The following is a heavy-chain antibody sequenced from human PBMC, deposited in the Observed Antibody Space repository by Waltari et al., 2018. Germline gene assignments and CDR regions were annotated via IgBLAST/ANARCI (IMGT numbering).Heavy chain of an antibody. Sequence: EVQLVESGGGLVQPGGSLSISCAASGFTFSTYWMGWVRQAPGKGLEWVANIKQDGSEKYYVDSVKGRFTISRDNAKNSLYLQMNSLRAEDTAVYYCARARGGYDFDYWGQGTLVTVSS. J-gene: IGHJ4*02. V-gene: IGHV3-7*03. D-gene: IGHD5-12*01. CDR3: ARARGGYDFDY. CDR1: GFTFSTYW. CDR2: IKQDGSEK.